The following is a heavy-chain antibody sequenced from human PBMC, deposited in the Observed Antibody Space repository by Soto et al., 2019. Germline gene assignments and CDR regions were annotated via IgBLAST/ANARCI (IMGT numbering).Heavy chain of an antibody. V-gene: IGHV3-23*01. CDR1: GFTFSSYA. D-gene: IGHD3-22*01. J-gene: IGHJ4*02. CDR3: AKGSVITMIADDVDY. Sequence: GGSLRLSCAASGFTFSSYAMSWVRQAPGKGLEWVSAISGSGGSTYYADSVKGRFTISRDNSKNTLYLQMNSLRAEDTAVYYCAKGSVITMIADDVDYWGQGTLVTVSS. CDR2: ISGSGGST.